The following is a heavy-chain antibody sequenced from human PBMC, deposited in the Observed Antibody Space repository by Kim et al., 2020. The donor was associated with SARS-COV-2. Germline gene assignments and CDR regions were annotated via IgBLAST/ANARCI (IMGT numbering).Heavy chain of an antibody. Sequence: SETLSLTCTVSGGSISSGGYYWSWIRQHPGKGLEWIGYIYYSGSTYYNPSLKSRVTISVDTSKNQFSLKLSSVTAADTAVYYCARDGGDHLGGYYFDYWGQGTLVTVSS. V-gene: IGHV4-31*03. D-gene: IGHD2-21*02. J-gene: IGHJ4*02. CDR1: GGSISSGGYY. CDR2: IYYSGST. CDR3: ARDGGDHLGGYYFDY.